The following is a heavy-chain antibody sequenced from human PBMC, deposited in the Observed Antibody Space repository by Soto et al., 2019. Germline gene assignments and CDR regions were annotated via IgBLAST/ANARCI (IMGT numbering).Heavy chain of an antibody. D-gene: IGHD6-25*01. V-gene: IGHV4-59*01. CDR2: IYYSGST. CDR3: ARPHGGSSGWDNWFAP. CDR1: GGSISSYY. J-gene: IGHJ5*02. Sequence: SETLSLTCTVSGGSISSYYLSWIRQPPGKGLEWIGYIYYSGSTNYNPSLKSRVTISVDTSKNQFSLKLSSVTAADTAVYYCARPHGGSSGWDNWFAPWGQGTLVTVSS.